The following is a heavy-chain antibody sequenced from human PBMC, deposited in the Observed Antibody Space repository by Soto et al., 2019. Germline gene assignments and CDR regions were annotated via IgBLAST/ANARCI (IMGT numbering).Heavy chain of an antibody. D-gene: IGHD3-3*01. J-gene: IGHJ4*02. CDR1: GGSISSGGYY. V-gene: IGHV4-31*03. CDR2: IHHGGRI. Sequence: QVQLQESRPGLVEPSQTLSLTCSVSGGSISSGGYYWSGLRQQPGKDPAWIGCIHHGGRILYNPSLESRVRISVDTSKIQLSLKVNSLTAAYTADYYCGIGHDADKAGLWGQGTLVTVSS. CDR3: GIGHDADKAGL.